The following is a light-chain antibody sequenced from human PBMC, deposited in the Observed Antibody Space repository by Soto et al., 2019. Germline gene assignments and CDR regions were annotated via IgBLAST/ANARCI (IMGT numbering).Light chain of an antibody. CDR3: MQSLQTPPT. J-gene: IGKJ1*01. CDR2: LGS. V-gene: IGKV2-28*01. CDR1: QSLLHSNGFDY. Sequence: VMTQSPLSLPVTPGEPATISCRSSQSLLHSNGFDYLDWYLQKPRQAPQLLIYLGSFRASGVPDRFSGSGSGTDFTLKISRVEAEDVGIYYCMQSLQTPPTFGQGTKVDIK.